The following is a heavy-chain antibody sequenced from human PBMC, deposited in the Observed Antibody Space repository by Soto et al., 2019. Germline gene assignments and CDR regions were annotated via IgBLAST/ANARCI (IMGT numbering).Heavy chain of an antibody. J-gene: IGHJ6*04. D-gene: IGHD3-10*01. Sequence: PGGSLRLSCAASGFTLSGRSMHWVRQAPGKGLVWVSGIDNAGTDSTYADSVKGRFTSSRDNAKNMLYLQMNSLRVEDTAVYYCARGWFGPDVWGKGTTATVSS. CDR3: ARGWFGPDV. CDR1: GFTLSGRS. CDR2: IDNAGTDS. V-gene: IGHV3-74*01.